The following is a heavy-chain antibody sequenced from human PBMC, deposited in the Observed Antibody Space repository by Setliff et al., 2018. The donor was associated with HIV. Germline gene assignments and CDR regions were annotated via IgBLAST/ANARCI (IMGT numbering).Heavy chain of an antibody. Sequence: ASVKVSCKASGDTFTSHAIGWVRQAPGQGLEWMGGIIPIFGTPNYAQEFKGRLTITADESTSTVYMELSSLRSEDTAVYYCARDSRDIVVVIAPEPEPYYYYGMDVWGEGTTVTVSS. J-gene: IGHJ6*04. V-gene: IGHV1-69*13. D-gene: IGHD2-15*01. CDR2: IIPIFGTP. CDR3: ARDSRDIVVVIAPEPEPYYYYGMDV. CDR1: GDTFTSHA.